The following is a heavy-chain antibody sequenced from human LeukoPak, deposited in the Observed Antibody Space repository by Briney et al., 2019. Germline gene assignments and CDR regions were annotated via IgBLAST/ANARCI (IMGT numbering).Heavy chain of an antibody. CDR3: ARDRADDDSSGYIYRDFAY. D-gene: IGHD3-22*01. CDR1: GFTFSNYW. CDR2: INSDGSIT. Sequence: PGGSLRLSCAASGFTFSNYWMHWVRQAPGKGLVWVSRINSDGSITRYADSVKGRFTISRDNAKNTLYLQMNNLRAEDTAVYYCARDRADDDSSGYIYRDFAYWGQGTLVTVSS. J-gene: IGHJ4*02. V-gene: IGHV3-74*01.